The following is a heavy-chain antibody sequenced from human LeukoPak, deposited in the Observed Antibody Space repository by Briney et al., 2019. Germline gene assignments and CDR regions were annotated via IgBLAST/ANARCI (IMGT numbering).Heavy chain of an antibody. CDR3: ARGITARYYYPLYYFDY. D-gene: IGHD3-10*01. J-gene: IGHJ4*02. CDR1: GYTFTSYG. V-gene: IGHV1-18*01. Sequence: ASVKVSCKASGYTFTSYGISWVRQAPGQGLEWMGWISAYNGNTNYAQKLQGRVTMTTDTSTSTAYMELRSLRSDDTAVYYCARGITARYYYPLYYFDYWGQGTLVTVSS. CDR2: ISAYNGNT.